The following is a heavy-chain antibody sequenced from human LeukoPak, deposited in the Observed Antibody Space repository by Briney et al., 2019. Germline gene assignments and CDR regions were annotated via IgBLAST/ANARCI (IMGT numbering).Heavy chain of an antibody. CDR1: GGSLSNNTYD. V-gene: IGHV4-39*01. CDR3: ARQKYYDTSGYAIEY. Sequence: SETLSLTRTVSGGSLSNNTYDWGWIRQPPGKGLEWIGSIYYSGTTYYNPSLKSRVTISVDTSKNQFSLNLSSVTAADTAVYYCARQKYYDTSGYAIEYPGQGDLVTVSS. CDR2: IYYSGTT. D-gene: IGHD3-22*01. J-gene: IGHJ4*02.